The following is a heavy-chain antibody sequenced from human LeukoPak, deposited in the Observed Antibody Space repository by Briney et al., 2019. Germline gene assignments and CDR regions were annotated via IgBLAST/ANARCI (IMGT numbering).Heavy chain of an antibody. Sequence: SETLSLTCAVYGGSFSGYYWSWIRQPPGKGLEWIGEINHSGSTNYNPSLKSRVTISVDTSKNQFSLKLSSVTAADTAVYYCARGKRRARGPYYYDSSGYYYFDYWGQGTLVTVSS. J-gene: IGHJ4*02. D-gene: IGHD3-22*01. V-gene: IGHV4-34*01. CDR1: GGSFSGYY. CDR2: INHSGST. CDR3: ARGKRRARGPYYYDSSGYYYFDY.